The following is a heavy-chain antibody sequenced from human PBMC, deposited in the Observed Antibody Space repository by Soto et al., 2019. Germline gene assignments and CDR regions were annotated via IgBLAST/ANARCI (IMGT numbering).Heavy chain of an antibody. J-gene: IGHJ4*02. Sequence: SETLSLTCTVSGGSISSSSYYWGWIRQPPGKGLEWIGSIYYSGSTYYKPSLKNRVNISVDTSKNQFSLKLTSVTAADTAVYYCARLGGFYQAFDSWGQGTQVTVSS. D-gene: IGHD3-22*01. CDR3: ARLGGFYQAFDS. CDR2: IYYSGST. V-gene: IGHV4-39*01. CDR1: GGSISSSSYY.